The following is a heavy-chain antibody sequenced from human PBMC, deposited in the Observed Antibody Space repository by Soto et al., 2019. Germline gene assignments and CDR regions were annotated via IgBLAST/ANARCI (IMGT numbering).Heavy chain of an antibody. J-gene: IGHJ6*02. CDR2: INAGNGNT. V-gene: IGHV1-3*01. Sequence: ASVKVSCKASGYTFASYAMHWVRQAPGQRLEWMGWINAGNGNTKYSQKFQGRVTITRDTSASTAYMELSSLRSEDTAVYYCALSLKRNAYGDYVGYSYYYGMDVWGQGTTVTVSS. CDR3: ALSLKRNAYGDYVGYSYYYGMDV. CDR1: GYTFASYA. D-gene: IGHD4-17*01.